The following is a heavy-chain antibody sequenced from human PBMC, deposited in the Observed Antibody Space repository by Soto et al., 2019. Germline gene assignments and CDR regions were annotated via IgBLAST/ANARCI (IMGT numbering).Heavy chain of an antibody. J-gene: IGHJ6*01. CDR2: ISSSSSYI. CDR1: GFTFSSYS. D-gene: IGHD2-2*02. Sequence: PGGSLRLSCAASGFTFSSYSMNWVRQAPGKGLEWVSSISSSSSYIYYADSVKGRFTISRDNAKNSLYLQMNSLRAEDTAVYYCARDPRYCISTSCYKNYYYGMDVWGTGATVTVSS. V-gene: IGHV3-21*01. CDR3: ARDPRYCISTSCYKNYYYGMDV.